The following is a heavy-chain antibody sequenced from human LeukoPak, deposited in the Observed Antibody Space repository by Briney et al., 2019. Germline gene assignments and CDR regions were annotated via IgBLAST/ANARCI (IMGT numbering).Heavy chain of an antibody. CDR3: ARGPRTEWLRLLDY. D-gene: IGHD5-12*01. CDR1: GYTFTGYY. J-gene: IGHJ4*02. CDR2: INPNSGGT. Sequence: ASVTVSCQASGYTFTGYYMHWVRQAPGQGLGLMGWINPNSGGTNYAQKFQGRVTMTRDTSISTAYMELSRLRSDDTAVYYCARGPRTEWLRLLDYWGQGTLVTVSS. V-gene: IGHV1-2*02.